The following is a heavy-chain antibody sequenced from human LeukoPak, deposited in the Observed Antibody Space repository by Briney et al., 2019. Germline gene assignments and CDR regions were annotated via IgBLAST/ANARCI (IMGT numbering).Heavy chain of an antibody. J-gene: IGHJ3*02. V-gene: IGHV3-9*01. CDR2: ISWNSGSI. Sequence: PGGSLRLSCAASGFTFDDYAMHWVRQAPGKGLEWVSGISWNSGSIGYADSVKGRFTISRDNAKNSLYLQMNSLRAEDTALYYCAKDVRSSSYDAFDIWGQGTMVTVSS. D-gene: IGHD6-13*01. CDR1: GFTFDDYA. CDR3: AKDVRSSSYDAFDI.